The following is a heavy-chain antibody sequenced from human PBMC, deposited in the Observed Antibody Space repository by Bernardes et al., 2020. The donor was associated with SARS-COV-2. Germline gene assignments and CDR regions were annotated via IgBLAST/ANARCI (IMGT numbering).Heavy chain of an antibody. V-gene: IGHV3-48*01. Sequence: GGSLRLSCAASGFTFSTHSMNWVRQAPGKGLEWVSYITSDIKTIYYADSVRGRFTISRDNAKSSLYLQMNSLRAEDTAIYYCVRTVSGWAIWGQGTQVTVSS. CDR2: ITSDIKTI. J-gene: IGHJ4*02. CDR1: GFTFSTHS. D-gene: IGHD6-19*01. CDR3: VRTVSGWAI.